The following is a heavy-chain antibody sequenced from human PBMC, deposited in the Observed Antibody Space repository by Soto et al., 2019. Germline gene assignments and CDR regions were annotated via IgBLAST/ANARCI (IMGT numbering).Heavy chain of an antibody. CDR1: GGSISSYY. V-gene: IGHV4-4*07. Sequence: SETLSLTCTVSGGSISSYYWSWIRQPAGKGLEWIGRIYTSGSTNYNPSLKSRVTMSVDTSKNQFSLKLSSVTAADTAVYYCARGEPRPNTSLYYYYGMDVWGQGTTVTVSS. CDR2: IYTSGST. D-gene: IGHD1-26*01. CDR3: ARGEPRPNTSLYYYYGMDV. J-gene: IGHJ6*02.